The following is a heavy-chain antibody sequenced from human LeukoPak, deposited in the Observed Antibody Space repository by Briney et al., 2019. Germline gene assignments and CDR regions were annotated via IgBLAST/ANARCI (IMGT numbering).Heavy chain of an antibody. J-gene: IGHJ4*02. D-gene: IGHD3-22*01. CDR3: ARVPPDSSGYYLHFDY. Sequence: ASETLSLTCTVSGGSISSSSYYWGWIRQPPGKGLEWIGSIYYSGSTYYNPSLKSRVTISVDTSKNQFSLKLSSVTAADTAVYYCARVPPDSSGYYLHFDYWGQGTLVTVSS. V-gene: IGHV4-39*07. CDR1: GGSISSSSYY. CDR2: IYYSGST.